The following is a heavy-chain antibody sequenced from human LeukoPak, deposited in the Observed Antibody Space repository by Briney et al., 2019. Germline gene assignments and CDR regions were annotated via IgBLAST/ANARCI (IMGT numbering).Heavy chain of an antibody. CDR2: ISAYNGNT. Sequence: ASVKVSCKASGYTFTSYGISWVRQAPGQGLEWMGWISAYNGNTNYAQKLQGRVTMTTDTSTSTAYMELRSLRSDDTAVYYCARVLELRGDYYYYYMDVWGKGTTVTVSS. J-gene: IGHJ6*03. CDR3: ARVLELRGDYYYYYMDV. V-gene: IGHV1-18*01. CDR1: GYTFTSYG. D-gene: IGHD1-7*01.